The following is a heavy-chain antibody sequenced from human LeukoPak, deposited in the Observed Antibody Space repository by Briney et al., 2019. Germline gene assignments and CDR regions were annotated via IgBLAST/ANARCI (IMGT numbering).Heavy chain of an antibody. V-gene: IGHV1-69*01. CDR1: GGTFSSYA. J-gene: IGHJ4*02. CDR3: ARDRRQYSSSWYAFDY. CDR2: IMPIFGTA. Sequence: SVKVSCKASGGTFSSYAISWVRQAPGQGLEWMGGIMPIFGTANYAQKFQGRVTITADESTSTDYMEVRSLRSEDTAVYYCARDRRQYSSSWYAFDYWGQGTLVTVSS. D-gene: IGHD6-13*01.